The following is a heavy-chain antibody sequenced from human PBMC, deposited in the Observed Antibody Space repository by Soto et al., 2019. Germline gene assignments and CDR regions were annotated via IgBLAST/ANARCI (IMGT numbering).Heavy chain of an antibody. D-gene: IGHD5-18*01. CDR2: IYYSGST. J-gene: IGHJ6*02. CDR1: GGSISSGGDC. Sequence: PSETLSLTWTVSGGSISSGGDCWSWIHQHPGKGLEWIGYIYYSGSTYYNPSLKSRVTISVDTSKNQFSLKLSSVTAADTAVYYCARGGFGRYSCGPRGYYYGMDVWGQGNTVTVSS. V-gene: IGHV4-31*02. CDR3: ARGGFGRYSCGPRGYYYGMDV.